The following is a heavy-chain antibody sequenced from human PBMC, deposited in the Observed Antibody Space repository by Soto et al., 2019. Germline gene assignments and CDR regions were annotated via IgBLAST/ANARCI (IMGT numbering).Heavy chain of an antibody. Sequence: QVQLVESGGGVVQPGRSLRLSCAASGFTFSSYGMHWVRQAPGKGLEWVAVISYDGSNKYYADSVKGRFTISRDNSKNTLYLQMNRLRAEDTAVYYCANLGYCSSTSCYHSPYYGMDVWGQGTTVTVSS. J-gene: IGHJ6*02. D-gene: IGHD2-2*01. V-gene: IGHV3-30*18. CDR2: ISYDGSNK. CDR3: ANLGYCSSTSCYHSPYYGMDV. CDR1: GFTFSSYG.